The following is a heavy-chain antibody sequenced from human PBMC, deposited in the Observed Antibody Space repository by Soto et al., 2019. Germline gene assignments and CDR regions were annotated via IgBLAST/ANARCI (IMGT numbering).Heavy chain of an antibody. CDR1: GYTFTSYG. CDR2: ISAHNGNT. J-gene: IGHJ4*02. D-gene: IGHD1-1*01. CDR3: ARGGYGDY. Sequence: QVHLVQSGAEVKKPGASVKVSCKASGYTFTSYGITWVRQAPGQGLEWMGWISAHNGNTDYAQKLQGRVIVTRDTSTGTAYMELRRLRSDDTAVYYCARGGYGDYWGQGALVTVSS. V-gene: IGHV1-18*01.